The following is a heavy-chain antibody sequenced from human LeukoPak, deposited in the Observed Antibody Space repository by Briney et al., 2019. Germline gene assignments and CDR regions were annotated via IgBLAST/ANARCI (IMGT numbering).Heavy chain of an antibody. J-gene: IGHJ4*02. CDR2: ISYDGSNK. CDR3: AKATVGGYSYGDY. D-gene: IGHD5-18*01. Sequence: GGSLRLSCAASGFTFSSYGMHWVRQAPGKGLEWVAVISYDGSNKYYADSVKGRFTISRDNSKNTLYLQMNSLRAEDTAVYYCAKATVGGYSYGDYWGQGTLVTVPS. CDR1: GFTFSSYG. V-gene: IGHV3-30*18.